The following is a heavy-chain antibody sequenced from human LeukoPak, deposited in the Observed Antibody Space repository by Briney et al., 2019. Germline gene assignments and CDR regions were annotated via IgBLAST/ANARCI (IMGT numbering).Heavy chain of an antibody. V-gene: IGHV3-30*18. D-gene: IGHD3-10*01. CDR2: ISYDGSNK. Sequence: PGRSLRLSCTGSGFTFSSYGMHWVRQAPGKGLEWVAVISYDGSNKYYADSVKGRFTISRDNSKNTLYLQMNSLRAEDTAVYYCAKARRFGEFSYYYYGMDVWGKGTTVTVSS. CDR1: GFTFSSYG. CDR3: AKARRFGEFSYYYYGMDV. J-gene: IGHJ6*04.